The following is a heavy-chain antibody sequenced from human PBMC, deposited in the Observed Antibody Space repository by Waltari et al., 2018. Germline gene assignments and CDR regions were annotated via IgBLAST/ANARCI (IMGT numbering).Heavy chain of an antibody. CDR2: IYYSGRT. Sequence: QVQLQESGPGLVKPSQTLSLTCTVSGGSISSGGYYWSWIRQHPGKGLEWIGYIYYSGRTYYNPSLKSLVTISVDTFKNQFSLKLSAVTAADTAVYYCARAQLWTYYYDSSGYPPHDAFDIWGQGTMVTVSS. V-gene: IGHV4-31*01. CDR1: GGSISSGGYY. CDR3: ARAQLWTYYYDSSGYPPHDAFDI. J-gene: IGHJ3*02. D-gene: IGHD3-22*01.